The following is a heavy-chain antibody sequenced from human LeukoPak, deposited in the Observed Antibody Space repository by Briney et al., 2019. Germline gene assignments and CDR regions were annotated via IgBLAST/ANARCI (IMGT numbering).Heavy chain of an antibody. CDR2: ISYDGSNK. CDR3: ARDLFYYGSGGYYTASDY. D-gene: IGHD3-10*01. Sequence: PGRSLRLSCVAAGFTFSSYAMRWVRQAAGKVREWVAVISYDGSNKFYADSVQRRYTIPRHNSKNTLYLQMNSLRAEDTAVYYCARDLFYYGSGGYYTASDYWGQGTLVTVSS. J-gene: IGHJ4*02. CDR1: GFTFSSYA. V-gene: IGHV3-30*01.